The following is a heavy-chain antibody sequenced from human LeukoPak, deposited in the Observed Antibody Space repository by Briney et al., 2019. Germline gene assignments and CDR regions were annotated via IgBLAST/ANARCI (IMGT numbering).Heavy chain of an antibody. CDR2: IGGDGITS. D-gene: IGHD1-26*01. CDR1: GFTFSSYS. J-gene: IGHJ2*01. V-gene: IGHV3-64*02. CDR3: AREGGGSGQWYYDP. Sequence: GGSVRLSCAASGFTFSSYSIHWVRQAPGKGPEFVSVIGGDGITSLYADSVKGRFTVSRDNSKNTLYLEMGSLRAEDMAVYYCAREGGGSGQWYYDPWGRGTLVTVSS.